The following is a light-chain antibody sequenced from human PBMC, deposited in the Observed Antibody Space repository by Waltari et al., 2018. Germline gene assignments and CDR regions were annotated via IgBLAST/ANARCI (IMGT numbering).Light chain of an antibody. V-gene: IGLV2-14*03. CDR3: SSYATASALMV. J-gene: IGLJ2*01. CDR1: TTDLGTYDY. CDR2: DVT. Sequence: QSALTQPASVSGSLGQSVTISCTGSTTDLGTYDYVSWYQQHPGKAPKLILFDVTNRPAGISTRFSGSKSGDTASLTISALQAEDEADYHCSSYATASALMVFGGGTRLTVL.